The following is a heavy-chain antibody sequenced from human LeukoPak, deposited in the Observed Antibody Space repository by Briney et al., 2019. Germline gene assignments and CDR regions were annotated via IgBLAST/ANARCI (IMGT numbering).Heavy chain of an antibody. J-gene: IGHJ4*02. CDR3: ARARIDY. CDR2: INDDGSEK. Sequence: GGSLRLSCVGSGFTFSSYCMTWVRQAPGKGLEWVANINDDGSEKYSVDSVKGRFTISRDNAKNLLYLQMSSLRAEDTAVYYCARARIDYWGQGTLVTVSS. V-gene: IGHV3-7*04. D-gene: IGHD1-14*01. CDR1: GFTFSSYC.